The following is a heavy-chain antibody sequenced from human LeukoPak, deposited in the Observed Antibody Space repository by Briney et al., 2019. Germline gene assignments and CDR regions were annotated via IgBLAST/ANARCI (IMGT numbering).Heavy chain of an antibody. CDR3: AKDPIAVTGTRSFDY. J-gene: IGHJ4*02. CDR2: ISGSGGTT. D-gene: IGHD6-19*01. Sequence: PGGSLRLSCAASGFTFNRYGMSWVRQAPGKGLEWVSAISGSGGTTYYADSVKGRFTISRDNSKNTLYLQMNSLRAEDTAVYYCAKDPIAVTGTRSFDYWGQGTLVTVSS. CDR1: GFTFNRYG. V-gene: IGHV3-23*01.